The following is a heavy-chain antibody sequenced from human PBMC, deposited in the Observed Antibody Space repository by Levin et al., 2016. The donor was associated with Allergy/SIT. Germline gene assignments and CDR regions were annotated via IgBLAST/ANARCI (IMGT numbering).Heavy chain of an antibody. V-gene: IGHV3-21*01. CDR3: ARDGSYQLLVDY. CDR2: ISSSSSYI. J-gene: IGHJ4*02. Sequence: VRQAPGKGLEWVSSISSSSSYIYYADSVKGRFTISRDNAKNSLYLQMNSLRAEDTAVYYCARDGSYQLLVDYWGQGTLVTVSS. D-gene: IGHD2-2*01.